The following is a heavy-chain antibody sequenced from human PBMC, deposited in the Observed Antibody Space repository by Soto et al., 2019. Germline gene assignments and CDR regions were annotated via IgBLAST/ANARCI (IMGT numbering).Heavy chain of an antibody. Sequence: PSETLSLTCAVSGGSSSSGGYSWSWIRQPPGKGLEWIGYIYHSGSTNYNPSLKSRVTISVDTSKNQFSLKLNSVTAADTAVYYCARTTEGYSSSWAFDYWGQGTLVTVSS. CDR2: IYHSGST. D-gene: IGHD6-13*01. J-gene: IGHJ4*02. CDR3: ARTTEGYSSSWAFDY. CDR1: GGSSSSGGYS. V-gene: IGHV4-61*08.